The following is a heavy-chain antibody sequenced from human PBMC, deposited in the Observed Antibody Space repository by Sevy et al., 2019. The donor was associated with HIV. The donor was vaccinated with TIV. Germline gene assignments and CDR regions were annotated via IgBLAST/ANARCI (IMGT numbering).Heavy chain of an antibody. Sequence: ASVKVSCTVSRYTLTKLSMHWVRQAPGKGPEWLGTFDPEDGDPEDGETVYAQKFQDRVIMTDDISTDTAYMELSSLTSEDTAVYYCATTKDYYDSSGYPFDDWGQGTLVTVSS. CDR2: FDPEDGDPEDGET. CDR1: RYTLTKLS. D-gene: IGHD3-22*01. CDR3: ATTKDYYDSSGYPFDD. V-gene: IGHV1-24*01. J-gene: IGHJ4*02.